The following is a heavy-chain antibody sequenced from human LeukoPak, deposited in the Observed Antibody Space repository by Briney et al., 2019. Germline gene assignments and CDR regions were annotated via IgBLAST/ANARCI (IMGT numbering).Heavy chain of an antibody. J-gene: IGHJ4*02. CDR3: ARDLVLAARSFDY. CDR1: GFTFSSYA. V-gene: IGHV3-21*01. Sequence: GGSLRLSCAASGFTFSSYAMHWVRQAPGKGLEWVSSISSSSSYIYYADSVKGRFTISRDNAKNSLYLQMNSLRAEDTAVYYCARDLVLAARSFDYWGQGTLVTVSS. D-gene: IGHD6-6*01. CDR2: ISSSSSYI.